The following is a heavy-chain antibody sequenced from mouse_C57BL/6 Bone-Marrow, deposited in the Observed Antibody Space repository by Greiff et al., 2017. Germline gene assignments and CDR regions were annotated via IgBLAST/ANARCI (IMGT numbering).Heavy chain of an antibody. CDR2: IHPNSGST. V-gene: IGHV1-64*01. CDR1: GYTFTSYW. Sequence: QVQLKQPGAELVKPGASVKLSCKASGYTFTSYWMHWVKQRPGQGLEWIGMIHPNSGSTNYNEKFKSKATLTVDTSSSTAYMQLSSLTSEDSAVYYCASSGYDGYPYYAMDYWGQGTSVTVSS. D-gene: IGHD2-3*01. J-gene: IGHJ4*01. CDR3: ASSGYDGYPYYAMDY.